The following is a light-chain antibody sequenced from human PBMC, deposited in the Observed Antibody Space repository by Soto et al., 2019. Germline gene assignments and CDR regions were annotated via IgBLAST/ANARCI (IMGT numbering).Light chain of an antibody. CDR3: CSYAGSYTWV. CDR1: SSDVGGYHF. V-gene: IGLV2-11*01. CDR2: DVS. J-gene: IGLJ1*01. Sequence: QSALTQPRSVSGSPGQSVTISCTGTSSDVGGYHFVSWYQQHPGKAPKLMIYDVSKRPSGVPDRFSGSKSGNTPSLTISGLQAEDEADYYCCSYAGSYTWVVGTGTKVTAL.